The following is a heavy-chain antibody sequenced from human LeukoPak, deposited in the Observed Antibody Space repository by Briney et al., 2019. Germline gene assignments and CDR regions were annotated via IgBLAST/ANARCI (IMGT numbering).Heavy chain of an antibody. V-gene: IGHV1-2*02. J-gene: IGHJ5*02. D-gene: IGHD3-10*01. Sequence: WASVKVSCKASGYTFTSYYMHWVRQAPGQGLEWMGWINPNSGGTNYAQKFQGRATMTRDTSISTAYMELSRLRSDDTAVYYCARVGVTMVRGVIRLFDPWGQGTLVTVSS. CDR3: ARVGVTMVRGVIRLFDP. CDR1: GYTFTSYY. CDR2: INPNSGGT.